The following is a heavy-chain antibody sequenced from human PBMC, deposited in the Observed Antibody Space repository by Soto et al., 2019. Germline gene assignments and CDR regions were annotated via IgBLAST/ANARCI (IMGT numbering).Heavy chain of an antibody. D-gene: IGHD4-17*01. CDR2: IYYSGST. J-gene: IGHJ4*02. Sequence: PSETLSLTCTVSGGSISSYYWSWIRQPPGKGLEWIGYIYYSGSTNYNPSLKSRVTISVDPSKKQFSLKLTSVTAADTAVYYCARGSVTTGDYWGQGTLVTVSS. CDR3: ARGSVTTGDY. V-gene: IGHV4-59*12. CDR1: GGSISSYY.